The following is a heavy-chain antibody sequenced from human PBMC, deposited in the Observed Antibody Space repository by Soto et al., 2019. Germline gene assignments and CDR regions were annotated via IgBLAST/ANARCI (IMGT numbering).Heavy chain of an antibody. Sequence: GGSLRLSCAASGFTFSSYGMHWVRQAPGKGLEWVAVISYDGSNKFYAVSVKGLFTISRNISKNTLYLKMNSLRAEDTVVFYCAKGGDASGYYYYYGMDVWGQGTTVTVSS. CDR2: ISYDGSNK. V-gene: IGHV3-30*18. J-gene: IGHJ6*02. CDR3: AKGGDASGYYYYYGMDV. CDR1: GFTFSSYG. D-gene: IGHD7-27*01.